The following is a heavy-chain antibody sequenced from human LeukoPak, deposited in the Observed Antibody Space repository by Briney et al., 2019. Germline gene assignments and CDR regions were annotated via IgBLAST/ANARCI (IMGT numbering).Heavy chain of an antibody. J-gene: IGHJ5*02. CDR3: ARQDYDFWTVGYGKFDP. CDR2: IYPGDSDT. Sequence: GESLKISCKGSGYSFTSYWIGLVRQMPGKGLEWMGIIYPGDSDTRYSPSFQGQVTISADKSISTAYLQWSSLKASDTAMYYCARQDYDFWTVGYGKFDPWGQGTLVTVSS. CDR1: GYSFTSYW. D-gene: IGHD3-3*01. V-gene: IGHV5-51*01.